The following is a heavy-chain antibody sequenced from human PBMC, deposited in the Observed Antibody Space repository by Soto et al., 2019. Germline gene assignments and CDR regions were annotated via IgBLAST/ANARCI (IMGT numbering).Heavy chain of an antibody. J-gene: IGHJ5*02. Sequence: SETLSLTCTVSGGSISSYYWSWIRQPAGKGLEWIGRIYTSGSTNYNPSLKSRVTMSVDTSKNQFSLKLSSVTAADTAVYYCAREAGYCSGGSCCPFDPWGQGTLVTVSS. CDR1: GGSISSYY. D-gene: IGHD2-15*01. CDR3: AREAGYCSGGSCCPFDP. V-gene: IGHV4-4*07. CDR2: IYTSGST.